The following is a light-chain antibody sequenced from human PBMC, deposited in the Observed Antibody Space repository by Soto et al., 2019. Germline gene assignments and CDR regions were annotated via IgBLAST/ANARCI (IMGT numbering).Light chain of an antibody. Sequence: QSVLTQPASVSGSPGQSITISCTGTSSDIGGYKYVSWYQQKPDKAPKLMIYDVSYRPSGVPDRFSGSKSGNTASLTISGLQAEDEADYYCSSYTSINTHVFGTGTKVTVL. CDR1: SSDIGGYKY. J-gene: IGLJ1*01. CDR2: DVS. V-gene: IGLV2-14*01. CDR3: SSYTSINTHV.